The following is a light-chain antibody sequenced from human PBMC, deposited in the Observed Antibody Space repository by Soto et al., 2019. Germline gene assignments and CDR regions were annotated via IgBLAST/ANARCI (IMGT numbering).Light chain of an antibody. V-gene: IGKV1-5*01. J-gene: IGKJ1*01. CDR2: AAS. CDR1: QSISSW. CDR3: QQYNSYSWT. Sequence: DIQMTQSPSTLSASVGDRVTITCRASQSISSWLAWYQQKPGKAPKRLIYAASSLQSGVPSRFSGSRSGTEFTLTISSLQPDDFATYYCQQYNSYSWTFGQGTKVDIK.